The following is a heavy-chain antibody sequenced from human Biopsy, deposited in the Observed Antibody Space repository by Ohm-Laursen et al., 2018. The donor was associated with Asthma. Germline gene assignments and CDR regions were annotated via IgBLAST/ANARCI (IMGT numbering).Heavy chain of an antibody. CDR3: ARSYDTDSYPVLVLDY. V-gene: IGHV1-24*01. J-gene: IGHJ4*02. CDR2: ILTKFDIT. D-gene: IGHD3-22*01. Sequence: ASVKVSCNISGYSLTDLSMHWVRQAPGHGLEWMGTILTKFDITSYAEKFQGRVTITADKSTSTTYMELSRLRSEDTAVYYCARSYDTDSYPVLVLDYWGQGTLVTVSS. CDR1: GYSLTDLS.